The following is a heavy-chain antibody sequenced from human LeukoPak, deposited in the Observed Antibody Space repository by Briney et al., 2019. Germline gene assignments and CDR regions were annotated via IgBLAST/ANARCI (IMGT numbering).Heavy chain of an antibody. D-gene: IGHD6-19*01. J-gene: IGHJ3*02. V-gene: IGHV3-48*01. CDR3: ARDRYSSGWYGAFDI. CDR1: GFTFSSYG. Sequence: PGGSLRLSCAASGFTFSSYGMSWVRQAPGKGLEWVSYISSSSSTIYYADSVKGRFTISRDNSKNTLYLQMNSLRAEDTAVYYCARDRYSSGWYGAFDIWGQGTMVTVSS. CDR2: ISSSSSTI.